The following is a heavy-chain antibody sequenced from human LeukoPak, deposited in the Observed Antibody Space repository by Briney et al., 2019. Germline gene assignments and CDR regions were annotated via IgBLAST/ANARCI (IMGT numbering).Heavy chain of an antibody. CDR3: ARSTYYYGSGSYAFDI. V-gene: IGHV4-59*01. CDR1: GGSISSYY. CDR2: IYYSGST. J-gene: IGHJ3*02. Sequence: SETLSLTCTVSGGSISSYYWSWIRQPPGKGLEWIGYIYYSGSTNYNPSLKSRVTISVDTSKNQFSLKLSSVTAADTAVHYCARSTYYYGSGSYAFDIWGQGTMVTVSS. D-gene: IGHD3-10*01.